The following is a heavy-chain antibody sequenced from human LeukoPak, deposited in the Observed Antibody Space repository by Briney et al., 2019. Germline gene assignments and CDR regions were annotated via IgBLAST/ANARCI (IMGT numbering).Heavy chain of an antibody. D-gene: IGHD4-11*01. J-gene: IGHJ4*02. CDR2: IYPGDSDT. CDR3: ARLPYSNSPDY. V-gene: IGHV5-51*01. Sequence: GASLKISCKGSGYSITSYLIGWVRQMPGKGLEWMGIIYPGDSDTRYSPSFQGQVTISADESISTAYLQWSSLKASDTAMYYCARLPYSNSPDYWGQGTLVTVSS. CDR1: GYSITSYL.